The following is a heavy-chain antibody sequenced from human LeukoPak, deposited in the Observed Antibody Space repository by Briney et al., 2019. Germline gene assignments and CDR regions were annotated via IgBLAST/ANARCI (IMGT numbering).Heavy chain of an antibody. J-gene: IGHJ4*02. Sequence: SVKVSCTASVGTFTSYAISRVRHAPGQGREWVGGIITILGTANNVQRFYGRVTLTPDKSTNTAYMELSSLRSEDTAVYDCARGLRFLEWLLKDWGQGTLVTVSS. D-gene: IGHD3-3*01. CDR2: IITILGTA. CDR1: VGTFTSYA. V-gene: IGHV1-69*06. CDR3: ARGLRFLEWLLKD.